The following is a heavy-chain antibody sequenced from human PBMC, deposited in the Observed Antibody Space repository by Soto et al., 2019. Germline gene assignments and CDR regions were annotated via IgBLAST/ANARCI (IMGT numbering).Heavy chain of an antibody. CDR2: INTRGITI. CDR1: GFTFINYD. CDR3: ARGRGDENTFDI. D-gene: IGHD3-16*01. Sequence: GGSLRLSCVASGFTFINYDMNWVRQAPGKGLEWVSYINTRGITIYYADSVKGRFTISRANAKNSLFLQMNSLRAEDTAVYYCARGRGDENTFDIWGQGTVVTVSS. J-gene: IGHJ3*02. V-gene: IGHV3-48*03.